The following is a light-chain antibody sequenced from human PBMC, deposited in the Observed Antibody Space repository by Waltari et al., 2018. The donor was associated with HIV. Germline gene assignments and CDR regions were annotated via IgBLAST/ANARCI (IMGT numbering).Light chain of an antibody. CDR1: CSDLDNLKS. Sequence: QSALTQPASVSGSPRQSIPISCTRTCSDLDNLKSDSWYQHHPGKAPKVIIYEVSNRPSGVSNRFSGSMSGHTASLIISGLQAEDEADYFCMSYISSATPEFGGGTKLTVL. V-gene: IGLV2-14*01. CDR2: EVS. J-gene: IGLJ3*02. CDR3: MSYISSATPE.